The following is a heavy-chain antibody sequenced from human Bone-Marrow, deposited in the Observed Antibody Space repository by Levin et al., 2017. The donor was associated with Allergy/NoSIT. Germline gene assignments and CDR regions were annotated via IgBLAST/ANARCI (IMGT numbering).Heavy chain of an antibody. D-gene: IGHD3-16*02. CDR1: DLMFSNYE. Sequence: PGESLKISCEASDLMFSNYEMNWVRQAPGKGLEWLSYISSSGSTIYYADSVKGRFTSSRDNDKNSLYLQMNSLRAEDTAVYYCARTSFEKYYDYIWGTYRYFYYYLDVWGKGTTVTVSS. CDR3: ARTSFEKYYDYIWGTYRYFYYYLDV. V-gene: IGHV3-48*03. CDR2: ISSSGSTI. J-gene: IGHJ6*03.